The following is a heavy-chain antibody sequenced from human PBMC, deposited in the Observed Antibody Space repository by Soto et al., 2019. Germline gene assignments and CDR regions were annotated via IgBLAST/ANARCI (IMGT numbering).Heavy chain of an antibody. Sequence: QVQLQESGPGLVKPSGTLSLTCAVSGGSISSSNWWSWVSQPPGKGLEWIGEIYHSGSTNYNPSLKSRVTISVDKSNNQSALRLRAVTGADTAVYYCARGMGIAVAGTSAMDVWGQGTTVTVSS. CDR1: GGSISSSNW. CDR3: ARGMGIAVAGTSAMDV. D-gene: IGHD6-13*01. CDR2: IYHSGST. J-gene: IGHJ6*02. V-gene: IGHV4-4*02.